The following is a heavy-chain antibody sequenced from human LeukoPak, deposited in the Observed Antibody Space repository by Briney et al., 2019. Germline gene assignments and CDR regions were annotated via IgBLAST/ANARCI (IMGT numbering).Heavy chain of an antibody. CDR1: GGSISSGSYY. J-gene: IGHJ3*02. CDR2: IYTSGST. V-gene: IGHV4-61*02. CDR3: ARVGYSGYDLGLWAFDI. Sequence: PSETLSLTCTVSGGSISSGSYYWSWIRQPAGKGLEWIGRIYTSGSTNYNPSLKSRVTMSVDTSKNQFSLKLSSVTAADTAVYYCARVGYSGYDLGLWAFDIWGQGTMVTVSS. D-gene: IGHD5-12*01.